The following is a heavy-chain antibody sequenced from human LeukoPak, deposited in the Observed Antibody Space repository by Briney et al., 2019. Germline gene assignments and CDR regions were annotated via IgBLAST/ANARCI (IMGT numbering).Heavy chain of an antibody. J-gene: IGHJ6*03. D-gene: IGHD4-23*01. CDR2: IYYSGST. Sequence: PSETLSLTCTVSGGSISSSSYYWGWIRQPPGKGLEWIGSIYYSGSTYYNPSLKSRVTISVDTSKNQFSLKLSSVTAADTAVYYCARGGGRWYYMDVWGKGTTVTVSS. V-gene: IGHV4-39*01. CDR3: ARGGGRWYYMDV. CDR1: GGSISSSSYY.